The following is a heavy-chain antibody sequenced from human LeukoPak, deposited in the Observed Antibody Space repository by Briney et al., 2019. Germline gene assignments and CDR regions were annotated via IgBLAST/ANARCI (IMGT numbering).Heavy chain of an antibody. CDR1: GFTFSSYW. J-gene: IGHJ4*02. V-gene: IGHV3-74*01. Sequence: GGSLRLSCAASGFTFSSYWMHWVRQAPGKGLVWVSRINGDGSSTFYADSVKGRFTISRDNAKNTLYLQMSSLRAEDSAVYYCVREECAGATKDYWGQGTLVTVSS. CDR2: INGDGSST. D-gene: IGHD1-26*01. CDR3: VREECAGATKDY.